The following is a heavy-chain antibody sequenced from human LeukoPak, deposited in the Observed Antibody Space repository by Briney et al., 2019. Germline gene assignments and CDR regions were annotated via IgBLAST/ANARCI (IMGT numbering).Heavy chain of an antibody. CDR3: ARDQYEGIGPYS. V-gene: IGHV3-21*01. Sequence: PGGSLRLSCAASGFPLSSYSMNWVRQAPGKGLEWVSFIISSSNYIYYADSVKGRFTISRDNAKNSLYLQMNSLRAEDTALYYCARDQYEGIGPYSWGQGTLVTVSS. J-gene: IGHJ4*02. D-gene: IGHD2/OR15-2a*01. CDR2: IISSSNYI. CDR1: GFPLSSYS.